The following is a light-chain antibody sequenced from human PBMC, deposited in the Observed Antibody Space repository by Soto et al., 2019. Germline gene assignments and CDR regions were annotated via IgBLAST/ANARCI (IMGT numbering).Light chain of an antibody. CDR1: QSVSSNY. CDR2: GAS. J-gene: IGKJ4*01. Sequence: EIVLTQSPGTLSLSPGERATLSCRASQSVSSNYLAWYQQKHGQPPRLLIYGASTRATGIPDRFSGSGSGTDFTLTISRLEPEYFAVYYCQQYGSSPRLTFGGGTQVEIK. CDR3: QQYGSSPRLT. V-gene: IGKV3-20*01.